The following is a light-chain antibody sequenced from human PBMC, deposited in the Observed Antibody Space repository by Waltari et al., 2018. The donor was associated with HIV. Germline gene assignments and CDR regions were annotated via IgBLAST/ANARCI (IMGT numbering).Light chain of an antibody. CDR3: QQRRDWPLT. Sequence: IMLAQSPVTLSFPPGERATLFCRANHSLSGYLAWYQQKPGQAPRLLIYDGSNRATGVPARFSGSGSETDFTLTISSLEPEDFAVYYCQQRRDWPLTFGGGTKVDIK. J-gene: IGKJ4*01. CDR2: DGS. V-gene: IGKV3-11*01. CDR1: HSLSGY.